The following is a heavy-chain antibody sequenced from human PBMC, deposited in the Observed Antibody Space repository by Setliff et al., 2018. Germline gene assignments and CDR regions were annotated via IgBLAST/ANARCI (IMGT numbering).Heavy chain of an antibody. CDR2: MNPNSGNT. Sequence: ASVKVSCKASGYTFINYEINWVRQATGQGLEWMGGMNPNSGNTGYAQKFQGRVTMTRNTSISTAYMELSSLRSEDTAVYYCARVYQDAFDIWGQGTMVTVSS. V-gene: IGHV1-8*02. CDR1: GYTFINYE. J-gene: IGHJ3*02. CDR3: ARVYQDAFDI.